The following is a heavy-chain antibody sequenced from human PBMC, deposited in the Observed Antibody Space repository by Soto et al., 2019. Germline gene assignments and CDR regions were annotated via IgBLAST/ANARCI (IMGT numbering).Heavy chain of an antibody. CDR2: ISSSSSTI. J-gene: IGHJ4*02. CDR3: ARDHRGVGATLNYYFDY. CDR1: GFTFSSYS. V-gene: IGHV3-48*04. D-gene: IGHD1-26*01. Sequence: GGSLRLSCAASGFTFSSYSMNWVRQAPGKGLEWVSYISSSSSTIYYADSVKGRFTISRDNAKNSLYLQMNSLRAEDMAVYYCARDHRGVGATLNYYFDYWGQGTLVTVSS.